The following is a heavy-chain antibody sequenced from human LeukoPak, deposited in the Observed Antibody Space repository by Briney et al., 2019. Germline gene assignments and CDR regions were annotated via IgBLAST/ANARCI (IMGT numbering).Heavy chain of an antibody. Sequence: SETLSLTCTVSGGSISSYYWSWIRQPAGKGLEWIGRIYTSGSTKYNPSLKSRVTMSVDTSKNQFSLKLSSVTAADTAVYYCRGGSYVGGYDYWGQGTLVTVSS. CDR1: GGSISSYY. D-gene: IGHD1-26*01. CDR2: IYTSGST. CDR3: RGGSYVGGYDY. J-gene: IGHJ4*02. V-gene: IGHV4-4*07.